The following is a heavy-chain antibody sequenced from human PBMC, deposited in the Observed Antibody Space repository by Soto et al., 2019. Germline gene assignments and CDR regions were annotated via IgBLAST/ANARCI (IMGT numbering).Heavy chain of an antibody. CDR2: IYKSTTT. CDR3: ARGRYCLTGRCFPNWFDS. J-gene: IGHJ5*01. D-gene: IGHD2-15*01. V-gene: IGHV4-30-4*01. Sequence: SETLSLTCSVSGDSISTVDYLWAWIRQPPGQALEYIGYIYKSTTTYYNPSFESRVAISLDTSKSQFSLNVTSVTAADTAVYFCARGRYCLTGRCFPNWFDSWGQGTLVTVSS. CDR1: GDSISTVDYL.